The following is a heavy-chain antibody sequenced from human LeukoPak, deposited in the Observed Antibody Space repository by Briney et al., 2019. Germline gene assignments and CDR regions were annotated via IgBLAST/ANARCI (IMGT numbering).Heavy chain of an antibody. CDR1: VYIFTQYF. CDR2: LNPNSGDT. D-gene: IGHD2-8*01. CDR3: ARGWSCINGVCTDVFEY. J-gene: IGHJ4*02. V-gene: IGHV1-2*02. Sequence: ACVELLREVSVYIFTQYFMLWVRRACGQARVGMGELNPNSGDTNYAQKFQGRVTMTRDTSIRTAYMELSRLRSDDTAVYYCARGWSCINGVCTDVFEYWGQGTRVTVSS.